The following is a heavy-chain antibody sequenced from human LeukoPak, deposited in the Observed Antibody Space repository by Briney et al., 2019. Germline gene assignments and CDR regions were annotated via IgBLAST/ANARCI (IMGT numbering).Heavy chain of an antibody. CDR2: INTKSGGT. D-gene: IGHD3-9*01. J-gene: IGHJ4*02. V-gene: IGHV1-2*02. CDR3: ARSGVLLYFDLLLSYYFDY. CDR1: AYTFTFYY. Sequence: ASVTVSFTSSAYTFTFYYMDWERQAPGQGLEWEGWINTKSGGTKYAQKFQGRVIITRDENTRNTYLLLRRLRCNDTAVYYCARSGVLLYFDLLLSYYFDYCGQGTLVTVSS.